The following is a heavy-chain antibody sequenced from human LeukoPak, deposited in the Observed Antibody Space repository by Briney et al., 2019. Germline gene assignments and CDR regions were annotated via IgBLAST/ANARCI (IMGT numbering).Heavy chain of an antibody. CDR1: GGTFSSYA. Sequence: SVKVSCKASGGTFSSYAISWVRQAPGQGLEWMGRIIPILGIANYAQKFQGRVTITADKSTSTAYMELSSLRSEDTAVCYCARKGEGYGDYGDAFDIWGQGTMVTVSS. CDR2: IIPILGIA. D-gene: IGHD4-17*01. V-gene: IGHV1-69*04. J-gene: IGHJ3*02. CDR3: ARKGEGYGDYGDAFDI.